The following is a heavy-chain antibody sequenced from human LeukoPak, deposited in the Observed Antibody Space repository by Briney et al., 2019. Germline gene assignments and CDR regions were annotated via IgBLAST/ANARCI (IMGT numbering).Heavy chain of an antibody. D-gene: IGHD3-10*01. CDR3: AREAPSALHDAFDI. Sequence: SETLSLTCTVSGGSFSSYYWSWIRQPPGKGLEWIGYIYYSGSTNYYPSLKSRVTISVDTSKNQFSLKLSSVTAADTAVYYCAREAPSALHDAFDIWGQGTMVTVS. J-gene: IGHJ3*02. V-gene: IGHV4-59*12. CDR1: GGSFSSYY. CDR2: IYYSGST.